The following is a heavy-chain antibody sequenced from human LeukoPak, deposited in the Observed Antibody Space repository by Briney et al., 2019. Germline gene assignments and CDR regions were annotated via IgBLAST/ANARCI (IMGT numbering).Heavy chain of an antibody. Sequence: GGSLRLSCAASGFTFSSYAMSWVRQAPGKGLEWVSAISGGGGSTYYADSVKGRFTISRDNSKNTLYLQMNSLRAEDTAVYYCAKDRKALRCLDYWGQGTLVTVSS. CDR3: AKDRKALRCLDY. CDR1: GFTFSSYA. V-gene: IGHV3-23*01. J-gene: IGHJ4*02. CDR2: ISGGGGST. D-gene: IGHD4-17*01.